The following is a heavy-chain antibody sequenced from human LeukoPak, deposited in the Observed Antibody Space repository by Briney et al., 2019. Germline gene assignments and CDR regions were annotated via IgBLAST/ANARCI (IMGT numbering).Heavy chain of an antibody. CDR1: GNYW. J-gene: IGHJ4*02. D-gene: IGHD3-22*01. CDR3: ARDREHYYDSRAIDY. Sequence: GGSLRLSCAASGNYWMHWVRQAPGKGLVWVSHINSDGSWTSYADSVKGRFTISRDNSKNTLYLQMNSLRAEDTAVYYCARDREHYYDSRAIDYWGQGTLVTVSS. V-gene: IGHV3-74*01. CDR2: INSDGSWT.